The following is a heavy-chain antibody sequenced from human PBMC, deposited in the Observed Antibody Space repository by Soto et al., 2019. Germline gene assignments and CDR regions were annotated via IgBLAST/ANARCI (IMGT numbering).Heavy chain of an antibody. CDR2: IIPVLGTP. CDR1: GGTFTSTA. V-gene: IGHV1-69*01. D-gene: IGHD6-13*01. CDR3: ASSAGLDHLLNYYGLNV. J-gene: IGHJ6*02. Sequence: QVLLVQSSAEVKKHGSSVKVSCKASGGTFTSTAFSWVRQAPGQRLKWMGGIIPVLGTPNYAQKFQARLTVTADASTTTVHMELSSLRSDDTAVYYCASSAGLDHLLNYYGLNVWGQGNTVTVSS.